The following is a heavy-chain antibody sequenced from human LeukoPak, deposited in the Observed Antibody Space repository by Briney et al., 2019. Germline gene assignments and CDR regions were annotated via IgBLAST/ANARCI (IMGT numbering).Heavy chain of an antibody. J-gene: IGHJ3*02. D-gene: IGHD1-26*01. CDR2: INHSGST. CDR3: ARAYSGSYHDAFDI. CDR1: GGSFSGYY. V-gene: IGHV4-34*01. Sequence: SETLSLTCAVYGGSFSGYYWSWLRQPPGKGLEWIGEINHSGSTNYNPSLKSRVTISVDTSKNQFSLKLSSVTAADTAVYYCARAYSGSYHDAFDIWGQGTMVTVSS.